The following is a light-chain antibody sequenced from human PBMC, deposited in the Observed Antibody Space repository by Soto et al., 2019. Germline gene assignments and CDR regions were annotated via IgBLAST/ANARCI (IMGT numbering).Light chain of an antibody. CDR1: QDIKRF. Sequence: DVQLTQSPSFLAASVGDRLTITCRASQDIKRFLAWYQQKPGKAPKLLIYTISTLQSGVPSRFSGSGSGTEFTLTISSLQPDDFATYYCQQVNTYPVTFGGGTKMEI. V-gene: IGKV1-9*01. CDR2: TIS. J-gene: IGKJ4*01. CDR3: QQVNTYPVT.